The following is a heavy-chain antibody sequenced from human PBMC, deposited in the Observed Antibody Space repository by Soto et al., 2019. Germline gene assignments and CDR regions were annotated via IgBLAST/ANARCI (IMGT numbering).Heavy chain of an antibody. V-gene: IGHV3-73*01. Sequence: EVQLVESGGGLVQPGGSLRLSCAASGFSFSDSAMHWVRQAPGKGLEWVGRIGNRGENDVTTYGASVKGRFIISRDDLTNTEHLHMSSLKTEDTAIYYCAKFSGPSSAAAALGPGALVTVTS. CDR2: IGNRGENDVT. CDR3: AKFSGPSSAAAA. J-gene: IGHJ5*02. CDR1: GFSFSDSA. D-gene: IGHD1-26*01.